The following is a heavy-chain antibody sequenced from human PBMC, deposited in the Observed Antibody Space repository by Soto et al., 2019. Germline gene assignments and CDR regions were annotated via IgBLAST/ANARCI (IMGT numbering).Heavy chain of an antibody. V-gene: IGHV1-18*01. CDR1: GYTFTNYG. CDR3: ARVYYYDSSGYSYYFDY. Sequence: GASVKVSCKASGYTFTNYGISWVRQAPGQGLEWMGWISAYNGNTNYAQKLQGRVTMTTDTSTSTAYMELRSLRSDDTAVYYCARVYYYDSSGYSYYFDYWGQGTLVTSPQ. CDR2: ISAYNGNT. J-gene: IGHJ4*02. D-gene: IGHD3-22*01.